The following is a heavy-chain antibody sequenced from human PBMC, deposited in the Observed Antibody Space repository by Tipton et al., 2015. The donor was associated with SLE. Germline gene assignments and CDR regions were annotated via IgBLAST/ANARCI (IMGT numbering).Heavy chain of an antibody. CDR1: GGSISSGDYH. V-gene: IGHV4-61*09. J-gene: IGHJ4*02. Sequence: TLSLTCTVSGGSISSGDYHWSWIRQPAGKGLEWIGHIHSTGSTNYNPSLRSRGTISIDTSKNQFFLKVNSVTAADTAVYYCARDEYSSGWDGDFDYWGQGTLVTVSS. D-gene: IGHD6-19*01. CDR3: ARDEYSSGWDGDFDY. CDR2: IHSTGST.